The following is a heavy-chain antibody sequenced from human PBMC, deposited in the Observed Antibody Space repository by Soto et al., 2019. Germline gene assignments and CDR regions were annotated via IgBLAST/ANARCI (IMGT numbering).Heavy chain of an antibody. Sequence: VQLVETGGGLVKPGGSLRLSCAVSGFSFSSYSMNWVRQAPGKGLEWVSSSSSTGSYIDYADSVKGRFIISRDNAKKSLSLQMNSLRAEDTAVSYCASGGPQDGMDVWGQGPTVSVST. J-gene: IGHJ6*01. D-gene: IGHD2-15*01. CDR3: ASGGPQDGMDV. V-gene: IGHV3-21*01. CDR1: GFSFSSYS. CDR2: SSSTGSYI.